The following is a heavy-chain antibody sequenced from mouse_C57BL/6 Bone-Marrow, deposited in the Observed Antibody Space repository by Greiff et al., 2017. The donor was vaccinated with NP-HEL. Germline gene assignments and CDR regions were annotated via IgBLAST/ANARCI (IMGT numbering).Heavy chain of an antibody. V-gene: IGHV1-50*01. D-gene: IGHD1-3*01. CDR2: IDPSDSYT. J-gene: IGHJ3*01. CDR3: AREGVYVAWFAY. Sequence: QVQLKQPGAELVKPGASVKLSCKASGYTFTSYWLQWVKQRPGQGLEWIGEIDPSDSYTKYNQKFQGQATLTVDTSSSTASMQLSSLTSDDSAGYYCAREGVYVAWFAYWGQGTLVTVSA. CDR1: GYTFTSYW.